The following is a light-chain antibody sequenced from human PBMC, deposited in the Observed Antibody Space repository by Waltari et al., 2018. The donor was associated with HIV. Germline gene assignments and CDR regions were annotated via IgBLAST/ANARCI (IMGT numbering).Light chain of an antibody. J-gene: IGKJ1*01. Sequence: DIQMTQSPSYLSASVGDRVTITCRASQGISNYLALYQQKPGKVPKILIYAASILQSVVPSRFSGSGSGTDFTLTISSLQPEDVATYYCQKYNSAPWTFGQGTKVEIK. V-gene: IGKV1-27*01. CDR1: QGISNY. CDR3: QKYNSAPWT. CDR2: AAS.